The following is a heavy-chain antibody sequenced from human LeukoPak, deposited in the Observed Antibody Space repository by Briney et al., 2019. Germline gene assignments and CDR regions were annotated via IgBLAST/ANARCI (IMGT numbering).Heavy chain of an antibody. V-gene: IGHV4-39*02. CDR1: GGSLSSSNHG. CDR2: ISYTGNT. D-gene: IGHD3-10*01. CDR3: ARGGHDYYGSGSSAIDI. J-gene: IGHJ3*02. Sequence: RLSLTCTLPGGSLSSSNHGWGWIRQPPGKGLEWVGSISYTGNTYYNPSLESRVSLSVDKSKHQFSLKVDSVTAADTAVYSCARGGHDYYGSGSSAIDIWGQGTMVTVSS.